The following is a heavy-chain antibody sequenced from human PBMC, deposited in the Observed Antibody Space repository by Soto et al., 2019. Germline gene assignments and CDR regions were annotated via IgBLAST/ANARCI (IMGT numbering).Heavy chain of an antibody. V-gene: IGHV1-69*01. CDR3: ASGNLVGTIGGGYYYGMDV. CDR1: GGTFSSYA. D-gene: IGHD2-8*01. J-gene: IGHJ6*02. Sequence: QVQLVQSGAEVKKPGSSMKVSCKASGGTFSSYAISWVRQAPGQGLEWMGGIIPLFGTSNYAQKFQGRVTITADESTRTAYMELSSLRSEDTGVYYCASGNLVGTIGGGYYYGMDVWGQWTTVSVSS. CDR2: IIPLFGTS.